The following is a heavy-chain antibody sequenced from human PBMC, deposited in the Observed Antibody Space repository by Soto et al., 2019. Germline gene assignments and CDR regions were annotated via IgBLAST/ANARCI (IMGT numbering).Heavy chain of an antibody. CDR1: GGSISSGGYY. Sequence: PSETLSLTCTVSGGSISSGGYYWSWIRQHPGKGLEWIGYIYYSGSTYYNPSLKSRVTISVDTSKNQFSLKLSSVTAADTAVYYCARGAGGNGDDYFDYWGQGTLVTVSS. V-gene: IGHV4-31*03. CDR2: IYYSGST. J-gene: IGHJ4*02. D-gene: IGHD2-15*01. CDR3: ARGAGGNGDDYFDY.